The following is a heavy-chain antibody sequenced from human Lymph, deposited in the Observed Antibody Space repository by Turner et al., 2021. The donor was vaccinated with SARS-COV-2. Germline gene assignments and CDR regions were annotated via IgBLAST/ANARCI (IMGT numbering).Heavy chain of an antibody. V-gene: IGHV3-30*04. Sequence: QVQLVESGGGVVKPGRSLTLSCAASGFTFSTSAIHWVRQAAGKGLEWVAVISYDGSNKYYADSVKGRFTSSRDNSKNTLYLQMNSLRAEDTAVYYCARYGSGGYFYYGLDVWGQGTTVTVSS. CDR2: ISYDGSNK. J-gene: IGHJ6*02. CDR1: GFTFSTSA. CDR3: ARYGSGGYFYYGLDV. D-gene: IGHD3-10*01.